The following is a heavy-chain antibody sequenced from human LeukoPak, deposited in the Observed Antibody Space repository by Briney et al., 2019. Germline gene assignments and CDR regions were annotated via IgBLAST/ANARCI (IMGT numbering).Heavy chain of an antibody. Sequence: GASVKVSCKASGYTFTGYYMHWVRQAPGQGLEWMGWINPNSGGTNYAQKFQGRVTMTRDTSISTAYMELSRLRSDDTAVYYCARERVDYDSTAGSYYYYMDVWGKGTTVTISS. CDR1: GYTFTGYY. J-gene: IGHJ6*03. V-gene: IGHV1-2*02. CDR2: INPNSGGT. CDR3: ARERVDYDSTAGSYYYYMDV. D-gene: IGHD3-22*01.